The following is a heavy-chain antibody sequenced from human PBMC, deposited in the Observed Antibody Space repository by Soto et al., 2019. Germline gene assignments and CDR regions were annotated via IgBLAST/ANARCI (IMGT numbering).Heavy chain of an antibody. V-gene: IGHV1-8*01. CDR2: MNPNSGNT. J-gene: IGHJ4*02. CDR3: ARGASGAQYCSSTSCYRDAYFDF. Sequence: QVQLVQSGAEVKKPGASVKVSCKASGYTFTSYDINWVRQATGQGLEWMGWMNPNSGNTGYAQKFQGRVTMTRNTSISTAYMELSSLRSEDTAVYYCARGASGAQYCSSTSCYRDAYFDFWCQGAQVTVSS. CDR1: GYTFTSYD. D-gene: IGHD2-2*01.